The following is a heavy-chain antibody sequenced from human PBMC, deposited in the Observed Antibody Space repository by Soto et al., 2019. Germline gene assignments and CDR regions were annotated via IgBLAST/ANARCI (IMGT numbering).Heavy chain of an antibody. Sequence: PSETLSLTCTVSGGSVSNYFWSWIRQPPGKGLEWIGYIYYTGSTTYNYNPSLKSRVTISLDTSKKQFSLKLTSVTAADTAVYYCATGRYYYGSEYWGQGTLVTVSS. CDR3: ATGRYYYGSEY. J-gene: IGHJ4*02. CDR1: GGSVSNYF. CDR2: IYYTGSTTY. V-gene: IGHV4-59*02. D-gene: IGHD3-10*01.